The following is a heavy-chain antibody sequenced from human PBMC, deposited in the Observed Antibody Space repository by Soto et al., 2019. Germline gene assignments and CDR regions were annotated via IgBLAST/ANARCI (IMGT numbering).Heavy chain of an antibody. CDR1: GGSISSGGYY. J-gene: IGHJ4*02. D-gene: IGHD3-10*01. Sequence: SETLSLTCTVSGGSISSGGYYWSWIRQHPGKGLEWIGYIYYSGSTYYNPSLKSRVTISVDTSKNQFSLKLSPVTAADTAVYYCARSSGWTGDYWGQGILVTVSS. CDR2: IYYSGST. V-gene: IGHV4-31*03. CDR3: ARSSGWTGDY.